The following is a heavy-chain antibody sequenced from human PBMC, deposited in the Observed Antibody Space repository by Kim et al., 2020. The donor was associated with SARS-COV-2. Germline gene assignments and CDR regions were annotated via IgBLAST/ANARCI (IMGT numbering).Heavy chain of an antibody. V-gene: IGHV3-15*01. CDR3: TTDPPRLRWKPYGGY. Sequence: APVKGRFTISRDDSKNTLYLQMNSLKTEDTAVYYCTTDPPRLRWKPYGGYWGQGTLVTVSS. J-gene: IGHJ4*02. D-gene: IGHD4-17*01.